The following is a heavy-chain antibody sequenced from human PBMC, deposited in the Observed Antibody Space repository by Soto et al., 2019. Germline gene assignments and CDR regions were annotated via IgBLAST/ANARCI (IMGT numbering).Heavy chain of an antibody. J-gene: IGHJ4*02. CDR3: AREQYSMVRGVIPY. CDR2: FSGPGGGP. V-gene: IGHV3-23*01. CDR1: GFTFSTHA. D-gene: IGHD3-10*01. Sequence: PGGSLRLSCAASGFTFSTHAMSWVRQAPGKGLEWVSSFSGPGGGPYYADSVKGRFTISRDDSKNTLYLQMNSLRAEDTAVYYCAREQYSMVRGVIPYWGQGTLVTVSS.